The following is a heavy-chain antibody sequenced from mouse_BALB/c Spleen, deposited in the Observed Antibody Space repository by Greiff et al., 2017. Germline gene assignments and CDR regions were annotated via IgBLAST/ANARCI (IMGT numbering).Heavy chain of an antibody. D-gene: IGHD2-10*01. CDR3: ARSSYYGNYGAWFAY. V-gene: IGHV3-2*02. Sequence: EVKLQESGPGLVKPSQSLSLTCTVTGYSITSDYAWNWIRQFPGNKLEWMGYISYSGSTSYNPSLKSRISITRDTSKNQFFLQLNSVTTEDTATYYCARSSYYGNYGAWFAYWGQGTLVTVSA. CDR2: ISYSGST. J-gene: IGHJ3*01. CDR1: GYSITSDYA.